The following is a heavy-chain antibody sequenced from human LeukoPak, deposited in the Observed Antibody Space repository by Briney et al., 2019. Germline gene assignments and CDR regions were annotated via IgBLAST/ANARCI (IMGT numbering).Heavy chain of an antibody. J-gene: IGHJ4*02. CDR3: ARDSGGYFDRNHFGY. CDR2: ISSSSSYI. Sequence: GGSLRLSCAVSGFTFSNYNMNWVRQAPGKGLEWVSFISSSSSYIYYADSVKGRFTISRDNAKNSLYLQMNSLRAEDTAVYYCARDSGGYFDRNHFGYWGQGTLVTVSS. CDR1: GFTFSNYN. D-gene: IGHD3-9*01. V-gene: IGHV3-21*01.